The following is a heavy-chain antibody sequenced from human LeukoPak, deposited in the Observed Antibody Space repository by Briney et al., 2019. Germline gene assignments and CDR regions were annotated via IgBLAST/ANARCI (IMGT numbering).Heavy chain of an antibody. V-gene: IGHV3-30*02. CDR2: IRSDGSNK. CDR3: ARLRYNVLTPDQDAFDI. Sequence: GGSLRLSCAASGFTFSGYGMQWVRQAPGKGLEWVAFIRSDGSNKYSADSVKGRFTISRDNSKNTLFLQMNSLRAEDTAIYYCARLRYNVLTPDQDAFDIWGQGTMVTVSS. CDR1: GFTFSGYG. J-gene: IGHJ3*02. D-gene: IGHD1-14*01.